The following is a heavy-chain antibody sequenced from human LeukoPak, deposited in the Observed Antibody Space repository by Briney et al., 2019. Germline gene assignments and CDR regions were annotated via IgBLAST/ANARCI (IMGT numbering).Heavy chain of an antibody. CDR2: INTAGSST. Sequence: GGSLRLSYAASGFTFSSYWMHWVRQAPGKGLVWVSRINTAGSSTDYADSVKGRFTISRDNAKNTLYLQMNSLRAEDTAVYYCTREGTTDAFDIWGEGTAVIVSS. CDR3: TREGTTDAFDI. J-gene: IGHJ3*02. CDR1: GFTFSSYW. D-gene: IGHD1-14*01. V-gene: IGHV3-74*01.